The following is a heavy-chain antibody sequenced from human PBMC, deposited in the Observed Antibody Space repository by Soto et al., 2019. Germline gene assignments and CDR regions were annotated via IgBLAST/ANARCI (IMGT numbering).Heavy chain of an antibody. Sequence: QVQLQQWGAGLLKPSETLSLSCAVYGGSFSGHYWSWIRQPPGKGLEWIGEINHSGSTNYNPSLKSRVTISGDTSKTQFSLKLSSVTAADTAVYYCARGLRGSSPRVDYWGQGTLVTVSS. J-gene: IGHJ4*02. D-gene: IGHD1-26*01. CDR3: ARGLRGSSPRVDY. CDR1: GGSFSGHY. V-gene: IGHV4-34*01. CDR2: INHSGST.